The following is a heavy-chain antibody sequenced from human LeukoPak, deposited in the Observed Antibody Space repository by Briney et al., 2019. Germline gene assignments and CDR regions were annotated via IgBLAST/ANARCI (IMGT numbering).Heavy chain of an antibody. D-gene: IGHD6-19*01. CDR1: GGSFSGYY. V-gene: IGHV4-34*01. CDR3: ARDSIAVGGNFDY. J-gene: IGHJ4*02. Sequence: SETLSLTCAVYGGSFSGYYWSWIRQPPGKGLEWIGEINHSGSTNYNPSLKSRVTISVDTSKNQFSLKLSSVTAADTTVHYCARDSIAVGGNFDYWGQGTLVTVSS. CDR2: INHSGST.